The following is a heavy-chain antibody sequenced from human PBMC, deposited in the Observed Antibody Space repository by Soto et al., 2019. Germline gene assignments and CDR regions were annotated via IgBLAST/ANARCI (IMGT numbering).Heavy chain of an antibody. D-gene: IGHD5-12*01. CDR3: AKDGGADGYFGNWLDP. V-gene: IGHV1-69*15. CDR1: GGTFSNYA. CDR2: IIPIFGTT. Sequence: QVHLVQSGAEVKKPGSSVNVSCKASGGTFSNYAITWVRQAPGQGLEWVGRIIPIFGTTNVAHKFQGRVTITADESTPTAYMELRGLRSDDTAVYYCAKDGGADGYFGNWLDPWGPGTLVTASA. J-gene: IGHJ5*02.